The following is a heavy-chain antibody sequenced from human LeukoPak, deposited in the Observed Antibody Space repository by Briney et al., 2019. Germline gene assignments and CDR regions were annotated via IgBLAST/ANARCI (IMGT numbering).Heavy chain of an antibody. CDR1: GFTFSDYY. D-gene: IGHD3-22*01. V-gene: IGHV3-11*01. Sequence: GGSLRLSCAASGFTFSDYYMSWIRQAPGKGLEWVSYISSSGSTIYYAASVKGRFTISRDNAKNSLYLQMNSLRAEDTAVYYCARDMAYYYDSSGYYRYYYYGMDVWGQGTTVTVSS. CDR2: ISSSGSTI. J-gene: IGHJ6*02. CDR3: ARDMAYYYDSSGYYRYYYYGMDV.